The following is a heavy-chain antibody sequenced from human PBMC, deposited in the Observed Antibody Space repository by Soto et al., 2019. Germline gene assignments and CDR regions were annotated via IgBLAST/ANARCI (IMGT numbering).Heavy chain of an antibody. CDR1: GYTFTNYG. Sequence: QVQLVQSGAEVKKPGASVKVSCKASGYTFTNYGISWVRQAPGQGLEWMGWIGTENGNTNYARKFQGRVTLTADSSTSTAFRELRSLRSDDTAVYYCAREGDGSGSYFSMVELDYWGQGTLFTVSS. CDR3: AREGDGSGSYFSMVELDY. J-gene: IGHJ4*02. V-gene: IGHV1-18*04. D-gene: IGHD3-10*01. CDR2: IGTENGNT.